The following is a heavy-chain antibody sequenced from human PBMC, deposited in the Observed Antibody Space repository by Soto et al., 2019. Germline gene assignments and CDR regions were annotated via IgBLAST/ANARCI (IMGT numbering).Heavy chain of an antibody. Sequence: GGSLRLSCAASGFTFSSYGMHWVRQAPGKGLEWVAVIWYDGSNKYYADSVKGRFTISRDNSKNTLYLQMNSLRAEDTAVYYCSRDLRCRCRPTDIVVVPAAMASWFDPWGQGT. J-gene: IGHJ5*02. CDR3: SRDLRCRCRPTDIVVVPAAMASWFDP. CDR1: GFTFSSYG. V-gene: IGHV3-33*01. D-gene: IGHD2-2*01. CDR2: IWYDGSNK.